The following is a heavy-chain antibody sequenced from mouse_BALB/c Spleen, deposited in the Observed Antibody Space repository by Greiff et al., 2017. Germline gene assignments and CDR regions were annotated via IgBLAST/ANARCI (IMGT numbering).Heavy chain of an antibody. Sequence: QVQLKESGAELVKPGASVKLSCKASGYTFTSYYMYWVKQRPGQGLEWIGEINPSNGGTNFNEKFKSKATLTVDKSSSTAYMQLSSLTSEDSAVYYCTRLRLPYWYFDVWGAGTTVTVSS. CDR3: TRLRLPYWYFDV. V-gene: IGHV1S81*02. CDR1: GYTFTSYY. D-gene: IGHD1-2*01. CDR2: INPSNGGT. J-gene: IGHJ1*01.